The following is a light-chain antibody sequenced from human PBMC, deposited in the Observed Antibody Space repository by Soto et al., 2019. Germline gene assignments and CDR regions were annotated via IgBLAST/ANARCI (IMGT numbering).Light chain of an antibody. V-gene: IGKV3-15*01. CDR1: QSLSSN. J-gene: IGKJ1*01. Sequence: EIVLTQSPATLSVSPGERATLSCRASQSLSSNLAWYQQKPGQAPRLPIYGASTRATGIPARFSGSGSGTEFTLTISSLQSEDFAVYYCQQYNNWPRTFGQGTKVDIK. CDR2: GAS. CDR3: QQYNNWPRT.